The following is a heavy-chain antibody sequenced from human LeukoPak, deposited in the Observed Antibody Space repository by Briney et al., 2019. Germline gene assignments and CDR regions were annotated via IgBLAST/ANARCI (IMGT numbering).Heavy chain of an antibody. CDR1: GYTFTSYY. J-gene: IGHJ4*02. D-gene: IGHD3-22*01. CDR2: INPSGGST. V-gene: IGHV1-46*01. Sequence: GASVKVSCKASGYTFTSYYMHWVRQAPGQGLEWMGIINPSGGSTSYAQKLQGRVTMTRDMSTSTVYMELSSLRSEDTAVYYCARDRDSSGYYYMLFDYWGQGTLVTVSS. CDR3: ARDRDSSGYYYMLFDY.